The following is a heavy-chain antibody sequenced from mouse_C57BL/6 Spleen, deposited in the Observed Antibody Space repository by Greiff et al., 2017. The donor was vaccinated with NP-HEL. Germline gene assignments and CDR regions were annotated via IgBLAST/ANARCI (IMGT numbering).Heavy chain of an antibody. V-gene: IGHV1-50*01. D-gene: IGHD1-1*01. J-gene: IGHJ4*01. Sequence: QVQLQQSGAELVKPGASVKLSCKASGYTFTSYWMQWVKQRPGQGLEWIGEIDPSDSYTNYNQKFKGKATLTVDTSSSTAYMQLSSLTSEDSAVYYCARMKTFITTEYYYAMDYWGQGTSVTVSS. CDR1: GYTFTSYW. CDR3: ARMKTFITTEYYYAMDY. CDR2: IDPSDSYT.